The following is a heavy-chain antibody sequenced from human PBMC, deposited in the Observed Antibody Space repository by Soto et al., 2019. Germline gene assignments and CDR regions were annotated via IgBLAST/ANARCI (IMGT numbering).Heavy chain of an antibody. J-gene: IGHJ1*01. Sequence: SLRLSCAASGFTFCDYAMRCCGQLPLKGLEWVSGINWNSGSIGYGDSVKGRFAISRDNAKNSLHLQMNSLSAEDTAFYYCVKDESINWYSGHFRHWGQGTLVTVSS. CDR1: GFTFCDYA. V-gene: IGHV3-9*01. CDR2: INWNSGSI. D-gene: IGHD6-13*01. CDR3: VKDESINWYSGHFRH.